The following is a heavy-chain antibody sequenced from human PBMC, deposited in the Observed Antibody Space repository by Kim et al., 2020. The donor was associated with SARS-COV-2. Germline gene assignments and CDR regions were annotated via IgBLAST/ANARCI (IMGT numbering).Heavy chain of an antibody. CDR2: IYYSGST. CDR3: ARQFRNAIAAGPFAFDY. CDR1: GGSISSSSYY. D-gene: IGHD6-6*01. Sequence: SETLSLTCTVSGGSISSSSYYWSWIRQPPGKGLEWIGSIYYSGSTYYNPSLKSRVTISVDTSKNQFSLKLSSVTAADTAVYYCARQFRNAIAAGPFAFDYWGQGTLVTVSS. J-gene: IGHJ4*02. V-gene: IGHV4-39*01.